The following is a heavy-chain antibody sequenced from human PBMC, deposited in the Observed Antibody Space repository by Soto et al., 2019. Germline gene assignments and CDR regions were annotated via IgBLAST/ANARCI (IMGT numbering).Heavy chain of an antibody. CDR2: IGTADDT. D-gene: IGHD6-19*01. CDR3: TRVAVAGTW. J-gene: IGHJ4*02. Sequence: EVQLVESGGGLVQPGGSLRLSCRASGFSFPGYDIHWVRQSIGKGLEWVSAIGTADDTYYAPALKGRFTIRRENPKNSVYLQMNSLTVDDTAVYYCTRVAVAGTWWGQGTLVTVSS. V-gene: IGHV3-13*01. CDR1: GFSFPGYD.